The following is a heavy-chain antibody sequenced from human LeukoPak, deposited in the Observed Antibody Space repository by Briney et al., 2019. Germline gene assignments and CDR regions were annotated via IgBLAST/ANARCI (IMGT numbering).Heavy chain of an antibody. Sequence: GGSLRLSCAASGFTFSSYSMNWVRQAPGKGLEWASSISSSSYIYYADSVKGRFTISRDNAKNSLYLQMNSLRAEDTAVYYCARSPFDYWGQGTLVTVSS. CDR1: GFTFSSYS. V-gene: IGHV3-21*01. CDR2: ISSSSYI. J-gene: IGHJ4*02. CDR3: ARSPFDY.